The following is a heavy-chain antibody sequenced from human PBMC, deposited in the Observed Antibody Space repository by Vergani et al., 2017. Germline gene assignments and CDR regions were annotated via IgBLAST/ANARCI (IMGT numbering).Heavy chain of an antibody. J-gene: IGHJ4*02. V-gene: IGHV3-30-3*01. D-gene: IGHD2-2*01. Sequence: QVQLVESGGGVVQPGRSLRLSCAASGFTFSSYAMHWVRQAPGKGLEWVAVISYDGSNKYYADSVKGRFTISRDNSKNTLYLQMNSLRAEDTAVYYCARYCSSTSCPYRIFDYWGQGTLVTVSS. CDR2: ISYDGSNK. CDR1: GFTFSSYA. CDR3: ARYCSSTSCPYRIFDY.